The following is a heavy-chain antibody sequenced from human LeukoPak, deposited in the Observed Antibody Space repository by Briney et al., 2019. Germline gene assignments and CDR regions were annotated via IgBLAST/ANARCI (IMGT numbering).Heavy chain of an antibody. D-gene: IGHD2-15*01. CDR1: GYTFTSYG. Sequence: ASVKVSCKASGYTFTSYGISWVRQAPGQELEWMGWISAYNGNTNYAQKLQGRVTMTTDTSTSTAYMELRSLRSDDTAVYYCARVVAARWGYGMDVWGQGTTVTVSS. V-gene: IGHV1-18*01. J-gene: IGHJ6*02. CDR2: ISAYNGNT. CDR3: ARVVAARWGYGMDV.